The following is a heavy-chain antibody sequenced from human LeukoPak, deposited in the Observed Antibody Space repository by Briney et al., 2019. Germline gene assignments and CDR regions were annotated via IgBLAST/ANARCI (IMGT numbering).Heavy chain of an antibody. CDR3: ARGLGVVPPGGDAFDI. Sequence: GGSLRLSCAASGFTFDDYGMSWVRQAPGKGLEWVSGINWNGGSTGYADSVKGRFTISRDNAKNSLYLQMNSLRAEDTALYYCARGLGVVPPGGDAFDIWGQGTMVTVSS. J-gene: IGHJ3*02. V-gene: IGHV3-20*04. CDR2: INWNGGST. D-gene: IGHD3-3*01. CDR1: GFTFDDYG.